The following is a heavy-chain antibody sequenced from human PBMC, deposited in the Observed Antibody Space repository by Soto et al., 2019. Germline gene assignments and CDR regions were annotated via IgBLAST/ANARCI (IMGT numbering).Heavy chain of an antibody. D-gene: IGHD6-19*01. V-gene: IGHV3-23*01. J-gene: IGHJ4*02. CDR2: ITGSGGNT. CDR1: GFTFRSYA. CDR3: AKDPIGSGFFRFDD. Sequence: EVQLLESGGALVQPGGSLRLSCAASGFTFRSYAMGWVRQAPGKGLEWVSGITGSGGNTYGADSVKGRFTISRDNSKNTLYLEMNSLRAEDTAVYYCAKDPIGSGFFRFDDWGQGTLVTVSS.